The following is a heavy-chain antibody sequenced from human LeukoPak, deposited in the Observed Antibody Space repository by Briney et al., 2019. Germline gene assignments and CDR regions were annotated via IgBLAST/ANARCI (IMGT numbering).Heavy chain of an antibody. Sequence: SETLSLTCTVSGGSISSYYWSWIRQPPGKGLEWIGYIYYSGSTNYNPSLKSRVAISVDTSKNQFSLKLSSVTAADTAVYYCARHLPGIQLWFFPFDYWGQGTLVTVSS. J-gene: IGHJ4*02. D-gene: IGHD5-18*01. V-gene: IGHV4-59*01. CDR3: ARHLPGIQLWFFPFDY. CDR2: IYYSGST. CDR1: GGSISSYY.